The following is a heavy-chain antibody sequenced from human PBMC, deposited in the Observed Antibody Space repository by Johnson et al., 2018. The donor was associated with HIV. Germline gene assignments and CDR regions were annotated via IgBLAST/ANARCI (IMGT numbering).Heavy chain of an antibody. Sequence: VQLVESGGAVVQPGGSLRLSCAASGFTFSSYDMHWVRQATGKGLEWVSAIGTAGDTYYPGSVKGRFTISRENAKNSLYLQMNSLRADDTAVYYCAKEKLELRNGDAFDIWGQGTMVTV. J-gene: IGHJ3*02. D-gene: IGHD1-7*01. CDR1: GFTFSSYD. V-gene: IGHV3-13*01. CDR2: IGTAGDT. CDR3: AKEKLELRNGDAFDI.